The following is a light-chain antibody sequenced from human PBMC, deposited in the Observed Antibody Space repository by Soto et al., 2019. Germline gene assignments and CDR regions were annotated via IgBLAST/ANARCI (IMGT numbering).Light chain of an antibody. Sequence: DIQMTQSPSSLSASVGGRVTITCRASQSIGNSLNWYQQRPGKAPKLLIYAASSLQSGVPSGFSGSGSGTDFTLAISSLQPEDSATYYCQQTYTIPHTFGQGTKLEI. CDR1: QSIGNS. V-gene: IGKV1-39*01. J-gene: IGKJ2*01. CDR2: AAS. CDR3: QQTYTIPHT.